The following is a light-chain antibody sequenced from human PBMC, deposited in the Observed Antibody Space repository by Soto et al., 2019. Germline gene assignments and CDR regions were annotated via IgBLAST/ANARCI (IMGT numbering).Light chain of an antibody. Sequence: DIVMTQSPVSLAGTPGEPASISCTSSQSLLYIDGYNYLDWYLQKPGQPPQLLIYSASNRASGVPDRFSGSGSGTDFTLKISRVEAEDVGVYFCMQARQTPFTFGPGTKVDIK. CDR2: SAS. CDR1: QSLLYIDGYNY. V-gene: IGKV2-28*01. CDR3: MQARQTPFT. J-gene: IGKJ3*01.